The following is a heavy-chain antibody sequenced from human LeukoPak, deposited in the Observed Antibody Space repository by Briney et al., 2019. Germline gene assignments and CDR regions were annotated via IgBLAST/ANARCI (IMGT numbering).Heavy chain of an antibody. CDR3: STPQYTAYFDY. CDR1: GITFSNAW. D-gene: IGHD2-2*02. V-gene: IGHV3-15*01. J-gene: IGHJ4*02. Sequence: PGGSLRLSCTASGITFSNAWMTWVRQAPGKGLEWIGLIKSVTDGATADYPAPVKGSFTISRDESKHTVYLPTNSLKTEDTGVYYCSTPQYTAYFDYWGQGTPVTVSS. CDR2: IKSVTDGATA.